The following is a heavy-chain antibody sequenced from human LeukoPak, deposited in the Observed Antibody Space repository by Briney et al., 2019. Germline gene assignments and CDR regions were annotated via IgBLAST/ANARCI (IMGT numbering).Heavy chain of an antibody. Sequence: NPSETLSLTCTVSGGSVSSGSYYWSWIRQPPGKGLEWIGYIYYSGSTNYNPSLKSRVTISVDTSKNQFSLKLSSVTAADTAVYYCARSLPTIIAAAASDAFDIWGQGTMVTVSS. CDR1: GGSVSSGSYY. CDR3: ARSLPTIIAAAASDAFDI. CDR2: IYYSGST. V-gene: IGHV4-61*01. D-gene: IGHD6-13*01. J-gene: IGHJ3*02.